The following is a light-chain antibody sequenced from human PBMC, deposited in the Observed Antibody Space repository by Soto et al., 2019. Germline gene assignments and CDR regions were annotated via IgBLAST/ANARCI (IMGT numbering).Light chain of an antibody. CDR2: DVS. V-gene: IGLV2-14*01. Sequence: QSALTQPASVSGSPGQSITIYCTGTSSDVGGYNYVSWYQQHPGKAPKLMIYDVSNRPSGVSNRFSGSKSGNTASLTISGLQAEDEADYYCSSYTSSSTLVVFGGETKLTVL. J-gene: IGLJ2*01. CDR3: SSYTSSSTLVV. CDR1: SSDVGGYNY.